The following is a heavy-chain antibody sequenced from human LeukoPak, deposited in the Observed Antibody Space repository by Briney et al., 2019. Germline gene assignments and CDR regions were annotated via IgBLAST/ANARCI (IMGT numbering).Heavy chain of an antibody. CDR2: INHSGST. V-gene: IGHV4-39*07. Sequence: SETLSLTCTVSGGSISSSSYYWGWIRQPPGKGLEWIGEINHSGSTNYNPSLKSRVTISVDTSKNQFSLKLSSVTAADTAVYYCARENTAMVLSGYYYYYMDVWGKGTTVTISS. CDR1: GGSISSSSYY. J-gene: IGHJ6*03. D-gene: IGHD5-18*01. CDR3: ARENTAMVLSGYYYYYMDV.